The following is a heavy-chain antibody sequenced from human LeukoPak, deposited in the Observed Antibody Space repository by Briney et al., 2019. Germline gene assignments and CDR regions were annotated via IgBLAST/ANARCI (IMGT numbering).Heavy chain of an antibody. J-gene: IGHJ4*02. CDR1: GFTFTSSA. CDR3: AASPDYYDSSGYSYYFDY. D-gene: IGHD3-22*01. CDR2: IFVGSGNT. V-gene: IGHV1-58*01. Sequence: SVKVSCKASGFTFTSSAVQWVRQARGQRLEWIGWIFVGSGNTNYAQKFQERVTITRDMSTSTAYMELSSLRSEDTAVYYCAASPDYYDSSGYSYYFDYWGQGTLVTVSS.